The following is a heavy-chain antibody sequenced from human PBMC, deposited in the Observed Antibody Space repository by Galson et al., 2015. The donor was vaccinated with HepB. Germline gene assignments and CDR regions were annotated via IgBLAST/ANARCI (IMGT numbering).Heavy chain of an antibody. CDR3: ARGTTHFFGSGSSPPGY. CDR1: GYSFTNYA. J-gene: IGHJ4*02. D-gene: IGHD3-10*01. CDR2: INTNTGNP. Sequence: SVKVSCKASGYSFTNYAMNWVRQAPGQGLEWMGWINTNTGNPAYAQGFTGRFVFSLDTSVSTAFLQIRNLKTEDTAVYYCARGTTHFFGSGSSPPGYWGQGTLVTVPS. V-gene: IGHV7-4-1*02.